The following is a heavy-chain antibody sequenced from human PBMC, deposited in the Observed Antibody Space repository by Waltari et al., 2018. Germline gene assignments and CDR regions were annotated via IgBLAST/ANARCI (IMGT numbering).Heavy chain of an antibody. CDR1: GGTFSSYA. D-gene: IGHD6-6*01. Sequence: QVQLVQSGAEVKKPGSSVKVSCKAPGGTFSSYAISRVRPAPGQGLEWMGGIIPIFGTANYAQKFQGRVTITADESTSTAYMELSSLRSEDTAVYYCARDDGGIAARPFDYWGQGTLVTVSS. V-gene: IGHV1-69*01. CDR2: IIPIFGTA. CDR3: ARDDGGIAARPFDY. J-gene: IGHJ4*02.